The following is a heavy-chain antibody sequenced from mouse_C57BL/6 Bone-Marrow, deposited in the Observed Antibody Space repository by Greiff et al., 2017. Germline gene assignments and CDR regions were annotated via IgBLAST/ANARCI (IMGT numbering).Heavy chain of an antibody. CDR3: ATPYYYGSSYQFAD. CDR1: GYTFTSYG. J-gene: IGHJ3*01. D-gene: IGHD1-1*01. V-gene: IGHV1-81*01. CDR2: IYPRSGNT. Sequence: QVQLQQSGAELARPGASVKLSCKASGYTFTSYGISWVKQRTGQGLEWIGEIYPRSGNTYYNEKFKGKATLTADTSSSTAYMEHRSLTSEDSAVYFCATPYYYGSSYQFADWGQGTLVTVSA.